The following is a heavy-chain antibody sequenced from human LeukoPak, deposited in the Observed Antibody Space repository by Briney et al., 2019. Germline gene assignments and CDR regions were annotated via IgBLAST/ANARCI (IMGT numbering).Heavy chain of an antibody. J-gene: IGHJ4*02. Sequence: GSLRLSCAASGFTFSSYSMNWVRQAPGEGLEWVSSISSSSSYIYYADSVKGRFTISRDNAKNSLYLQMNSLRAEDTAVYYCARGSPFTMVRGVIETDYWGQGTLVTVSS. D-gene: IGHD3-10*01. CDR1: GFTFSSYS. V-gene: IGHV3-21*01. CDR3: ARGSPFTMVRGVIETDY. CDR2: ISSSSSYI.